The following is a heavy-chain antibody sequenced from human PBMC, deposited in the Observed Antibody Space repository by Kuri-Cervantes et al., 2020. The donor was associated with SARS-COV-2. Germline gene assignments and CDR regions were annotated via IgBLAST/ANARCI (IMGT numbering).Heavy chain of an antibody. D-gene: IGHD3-9*01. CDR3: ARDDWYRFERSYYMDV. CDR2: IIPIFGTA. Sequence: SVKVSCKASRDTFTTFGFSWVRQAPGQGLEWMGGIIPIFGTANYAQKFQGRVTITADESPSTAYMELSSLRSEDTAVYYCARDDWYRFERSYYMDVWGKGTTVTVSS. V-gene: IGHV1-69*13. CDR1: RDTFTTFG. J-gene: IGHJ6*03.